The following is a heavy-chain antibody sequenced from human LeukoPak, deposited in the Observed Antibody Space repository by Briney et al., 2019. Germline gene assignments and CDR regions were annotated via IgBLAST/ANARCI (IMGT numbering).Heavy chain of an antibody. Sequence: SETLSLTCAVYGGSFSGYYWSWIRQPPGKGLEWIGEINHSGSTNYNPSLKSRVTISVDTSKNQFSLKLSSVTAADTAVYYCARAGGVFIWRPNWFDPWGQGTLVTVSS. D-gene: IGHD3-10*01. V-gene: IGHV4-34*01. J-gene: IGHJ5*02. CDR2: INHSGST. CDR3: ARAGGVFIWRPNWFDP. CDR1: GGSFSGYY.